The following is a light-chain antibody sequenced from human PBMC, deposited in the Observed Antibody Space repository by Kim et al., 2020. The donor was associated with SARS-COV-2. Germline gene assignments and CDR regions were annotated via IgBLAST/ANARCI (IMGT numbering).Light chain of an antibody. CDR2: AAS. CDR1: QGISSY. V-gene: IGKV1-9*01. Sequence: DIQLTQSPSFLSASVGDRVTITCRASQGISSYLAWYQQKPGKAPKLLIYAASTLQSGVPSRFSGSGSGTEFTLTISSLQPEEFATYYCQQLNSYLPYTFGQGTKLEI. CDR3: QQLNSYLPYT. J-gene: IGKJ2*01.